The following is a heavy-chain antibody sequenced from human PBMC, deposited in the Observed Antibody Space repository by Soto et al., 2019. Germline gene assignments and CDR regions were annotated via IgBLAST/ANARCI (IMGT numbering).Heavy chain of an antibody. CDR1: GFTFSSYG. CDR3: AIWSMAAGNGMDV. J-gene: IGHJ6*02. V-gene: IGHV3-30*03. D-gene: IGHD6-13*01. CDR2: ISYDGSNK. Sequence: GGSLRLSCAASGFTFSSYGMHWVRQAPGKGLEWVAVISYDGSNKYYADSVKGRFTISRDNSKNTLYLQMNSLRAEDTAVYYCAIWSMAAGNGMDVWGQGTTVTVSS.